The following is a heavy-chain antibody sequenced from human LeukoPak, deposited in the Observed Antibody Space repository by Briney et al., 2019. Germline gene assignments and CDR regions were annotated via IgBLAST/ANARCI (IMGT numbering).Heavy chain of an antibody. CDR1: GGSISSSSYY. J-gene: IGHJ3*02. D-gene: IGHD6-19*01. CDR3: ARDLPGQWLVRGAFDI. CDR2: IYYSGST. V-gene: IGHV4-39*07. Sequence: SETLSLTCTVSGGSISSSSYYWGWIRQPPGKGLECIGSIYYSGSTYYNPSLKSRVTISVDTSKNQFSLKLSSVTAADTAVYYCARDLPGQWLVRGAFDIWGQGTMVTVSS.